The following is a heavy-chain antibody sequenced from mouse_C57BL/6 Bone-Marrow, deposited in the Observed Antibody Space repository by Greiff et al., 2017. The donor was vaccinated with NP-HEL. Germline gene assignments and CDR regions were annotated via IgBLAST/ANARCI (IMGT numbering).Heavy chain of an antibody. V-gene: IGHV1-42*01. CDR2: INPSTGGT. D-gene: IGHD2-3*01. Sequence: EVQLQQSGPELVKPGASVKISCKASGYSFTGYYMNWVKQSPEKSLEWIGEINPSTGGTTYNQKFKAKATLTVDKSSSTAYMQLKSLTSEDSAVYYCARLGGYFYYSAMDYWGQGTSVTVSS. J-gene: IGHJ4*01. CDR1: GYSFTGYY. CDR3: ARLGGYFYYSAMDY.